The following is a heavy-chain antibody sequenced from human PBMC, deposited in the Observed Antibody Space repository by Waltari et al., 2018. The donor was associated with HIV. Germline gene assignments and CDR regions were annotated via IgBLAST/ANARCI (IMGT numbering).Heavy chain of an antibody. D-gene: IGHD3-16*02. CDR1: GYTFPSYG. CDR3: ARVFYDYVWGSYRYGYYFDY. Sequence: QVQLVQSGAEVKKPGASVKVSCKASGYTFPSYGISWVRQAPGQGPEWMGWISAYNGNTNYAQKLQGRVTMTTDTSTSTAYMELRSLRSDDTAVYYCARVFYDYVWGSYRYGYYFDYWGQGTLVTVSS. J-gene: IGHJ4*02. CDR2: ISAYNGNT. V-gene: IGHV1-18*04.